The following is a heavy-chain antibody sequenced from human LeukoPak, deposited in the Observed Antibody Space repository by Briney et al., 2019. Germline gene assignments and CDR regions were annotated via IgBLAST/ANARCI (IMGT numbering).Heavy chain of an antibody. Sequence: ASVKVSCKASGYTFTSYDINWVRQATGQGLEWMGWMNPNSGNTGYAQKFQGRVTMTRNTSISTAYMELSSLRSEDTAAYYCAREYYYDSSGYYYPPSYYYYYMDVWGKGTTVTVSS. CDR2: MNPNSGNT. CDR3: AREYYYDSSGYYYPPSYYYYYMDV. V-gene: IGHV1-8*01. D-gene: IGHD3-22*01. CDR1: GYTFTSYD. J-gene: IGHJ6*03.